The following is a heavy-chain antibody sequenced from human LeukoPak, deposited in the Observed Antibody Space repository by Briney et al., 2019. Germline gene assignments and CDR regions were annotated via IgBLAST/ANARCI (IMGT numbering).Heavy chain of an antibody. V-gene: IGHV3-7*01. CDR3: AGSWGYRALDI. Sequence: GGSLRLSCAASGFIFRNYWMSWVRQAPGKGLEWVANIQQDGSEKSYVDSVKGRFTISRDNARSSLYLQMDSLGAEDTALYYCAGSWGYRALDIWGQGTMVTISS. CDR2: IQQDGSEK. J-gene: IGHJ3*02. CDR1: GFIFRNYW. D-gene: IGHD3-16*01.